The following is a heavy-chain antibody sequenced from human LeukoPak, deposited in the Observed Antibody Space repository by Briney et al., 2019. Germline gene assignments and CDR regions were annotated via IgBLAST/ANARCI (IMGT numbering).Heavy chain of an antibody. CDR3: ARVISGWYQY. D-gene: IGHD6-19*01. V-gene: IGHV3-48*03. J-gene: IGHJ4*02. Sequence: GGSLRLSCAASGFTFSSYEMNWVRQAPGKGLEWVSYISSSGSTIYYADSVKGRFTISRDNAKNSLYLQMNSLRAEDTAVYYCARVISGWYQYWGQGTLVTVSS. CDR1: GFTFSSYE. CDR2: ISSSGSTI.